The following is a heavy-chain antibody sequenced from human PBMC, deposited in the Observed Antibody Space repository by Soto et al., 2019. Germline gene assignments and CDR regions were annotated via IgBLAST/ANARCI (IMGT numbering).Heavy chain of an antibody. D-gene: IGHD5-18*01. V-gene: IGHV3-73*01. CDR2: IRSKANSYAT. CDR3: TRHEDTAMVRHYYYYGMDV. J-gene: IGHJ6*02. Sequence: GGSLRLSCAASGFTFSGSAMHWVRQASGKGLEWVGRIRSKANSYATAYAASVKGRFTISRDDSKNTAYLQMNSLKTEDTAVYYCTRHEDTAMVRHYYYYGMDVWGQGTTVTVSS. CDR1: GFTFSGSA.